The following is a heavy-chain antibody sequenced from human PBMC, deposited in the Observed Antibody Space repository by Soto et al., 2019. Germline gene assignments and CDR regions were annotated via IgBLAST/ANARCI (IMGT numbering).Heavy chain of an antibody. CDR1: GFTFGSYW. V-gene: IGHV3-7*01. D-gene: IGHD2-21*02. CDR2: IKPDGSAT. CDR3: ARAGYCGPGCYYYFDY. Sequence: EVQLVESGGGLVQPGGSPRLSCAVSGFTFGSYWMNWVRLIPGKGLEWVAYIKPDGSATYYVDSVKGRFTISRDNAKNSLYLQMNSPRVEDTSVYYCARAGYCGPGCYYYFDYWGQGTLVTVSS. J-gene: IGHJ4*02.